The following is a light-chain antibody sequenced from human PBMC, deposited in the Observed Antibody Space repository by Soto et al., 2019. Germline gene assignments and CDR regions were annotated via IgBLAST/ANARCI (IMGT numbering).Light chain of an antibody. CDR2: EVN. V-gene: IGLV2-14*01. CDR3: SSFTITSTQV. J-gene: IGLJ3*02. CDR1: SSDVGGYDY. Sequence: QSALTQPASVSGSLGQSITISCTGTSSDVGGYDYVSWYRQHSGKVPELIIYEVNKRPSGVSNRFSGSKSANTASLTISGLQADDEADYYCSSFTITSTQVFGGGTKLTVL.